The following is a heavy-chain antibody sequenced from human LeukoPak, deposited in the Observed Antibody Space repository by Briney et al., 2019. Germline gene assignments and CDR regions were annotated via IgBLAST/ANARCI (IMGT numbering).Heavy chain of an antibody. V-gene: IGHV3-48*04. CDR1: GFTFSTHD. CDR2: ISSSSSTI. J-gene: IGHJ4*02. Sequence: QSGGSLRLSCAASGFTFSTHDVNWVRQAPGKGLEWVSYISSSSSTIYYADSVKGRFTISRDNAKNSLYLQMNSLRAEDTAVYYCARDQGDYWGQGTLVTVSS. CDR3: ARDQGDY.